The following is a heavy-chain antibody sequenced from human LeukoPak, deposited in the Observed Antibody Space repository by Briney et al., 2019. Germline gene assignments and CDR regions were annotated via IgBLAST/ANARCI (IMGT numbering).Heavy chain of an antibody. J-gene: IGHJ4*02. CDR3: ARDTPAAY. D-gene: IGHD2-2*01. Sequence: AGGSLRLSCAASGFTFSSYAMHWVRQAPGKGLEWVAVISYDGSNKYYADSVKGRFTISRDNSKNTLYLQMNSLRAEDTAVYYCARDTPAAYWGQGTLVTVSS. CDR1: GFTFSSYA. CDR2: ISYDGSNK. V-gene: IGHV3-30-3*01.